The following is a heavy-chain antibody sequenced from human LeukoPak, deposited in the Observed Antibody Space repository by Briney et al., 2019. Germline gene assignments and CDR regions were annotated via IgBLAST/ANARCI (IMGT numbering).Heavy chain of an antibody. D-gene: IGHD3-3*01. CDR1: VFTLSSYA. Sequence: GGSLRLSCSASVFTLSSYAMHWVRHAPWKGREWILYISLSGSKIDYADSVKGRFTISRDNAKNSLYLQMNSLRAEDTGVYYCARDITIFGVIINFDYWGRGTLVTVSS. J-gene: IGHJ4*02. CDR2: ISLSGSKI. V-gene: IGHV3-48*01. CDR3: ARDITIFGVIINFDY.